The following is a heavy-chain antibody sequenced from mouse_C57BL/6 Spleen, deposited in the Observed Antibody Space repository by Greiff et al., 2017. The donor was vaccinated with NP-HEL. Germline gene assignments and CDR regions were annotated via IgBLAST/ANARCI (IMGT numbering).Heavy chain of an antibody. CDR1: GFTFSSYG. V-gene: IGHV5-6*01. CDR2: ISSGGSYT. CDR3: ARHEEVFYYYGSSPYWFDY. Sequence: EVMLVESGGDLVKPGGSLKLSCAASGFTFSSYGMSWVRQTPDKRLEWVATISSGGSYTYYPDSVKGRFTISRDNAKNTLYLQMSSLKSEDTAMYYCARHEEVFYYYGSSPYWFDYWGQGTTLTVSS. D-gene: IGHD1-1*01. J-gene: IGHJ2*01.